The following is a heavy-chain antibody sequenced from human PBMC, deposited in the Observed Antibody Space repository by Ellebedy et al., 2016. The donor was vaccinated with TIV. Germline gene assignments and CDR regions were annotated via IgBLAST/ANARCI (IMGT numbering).Heavy chain of an antibody. CDR3: ARQGIPVGANDY. CDR1: GGSINSSSYY. CDR2: IYYSGST. J-gene: IGHJ4*02. D-gene: IGHD1-26*01. V-gene: IGHV4-39*01. Sequence: MPSETLSLTCTVSGGSINSSSYYWGWIRQPPGKGLEWIGSIYYSGSTYYNPSLKSRVTISVDTSKNQFSLKLSSVTAADTAVYYCARQGIPVGANDYWGQGTLVTVSS.